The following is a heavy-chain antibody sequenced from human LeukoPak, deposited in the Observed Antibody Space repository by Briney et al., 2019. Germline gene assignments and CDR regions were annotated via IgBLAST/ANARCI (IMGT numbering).Heavy chain of an antibody. CDR3: AKGVRGVIAYYFDF. D-gene: IGHD3-10*01. J-gene: IGHJ4*02. Sequence: QPGRSLRLSCAASGFIFSSYVMHWVRQAPGKGLEWVAVISSDGSDKYYADSGKGRFTISRDNPKNQLYLQINSLRTEDTAVYYCAKGVRGVIAYYFDFWGQGTLVTVSS. V-gene: IGHV3-30*18. CDR1: GFIFSSYV. CDR2: ISSDGSDK.